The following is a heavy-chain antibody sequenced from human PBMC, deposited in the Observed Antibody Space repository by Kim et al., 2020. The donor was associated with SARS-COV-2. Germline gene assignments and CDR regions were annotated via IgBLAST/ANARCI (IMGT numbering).Heavy chain of an antibody. CDR3: ARLGGDSSGWYLSTYYYYGIDV. Sequence: SETLSLTCTVSGGSISSYYWSWIRQPPGKGLEWIGYIYYSGSTNYNPSLKSRVTISVDTSKNQFSLKLSSVTAAGTAVYYCARLGGDSSGWYLSTYYYYGIDVWGQGTTVTVSS. CDR1: GGSISSYY. V-gene: IGHV4-59*01. J-gene: IGHJ6*02. CDR2: IYYSGST. D-gene: IGHD6-19*01.